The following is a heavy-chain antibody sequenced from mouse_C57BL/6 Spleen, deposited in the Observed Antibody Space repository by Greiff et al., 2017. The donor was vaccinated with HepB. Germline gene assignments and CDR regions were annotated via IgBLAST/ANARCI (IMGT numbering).Heavy chain of an antibody. V-gene: IGHV1-52*01. CDR3: ARHYDYASFAY. CDR2: IDTSDSET. D-gene: IGHD2-4*01. Sequence: QVQLQQPGAELVRPGSSVKLSCKASGYTFTSYWMHWVKQRPIQGLEWMGNIDTSDSETHYNQKFKDKATLTVNKSSSTAYMQLRSLTSDDSAVYYSARHYDYASFAYWGQGTLVTVSA. J-gene: IGHJ3*01. CDR1: GYTFTSYW.